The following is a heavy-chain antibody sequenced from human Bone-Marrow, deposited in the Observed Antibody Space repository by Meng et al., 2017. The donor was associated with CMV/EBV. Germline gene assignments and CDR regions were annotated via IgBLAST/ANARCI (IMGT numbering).Heavy chain of an antibody. CDR1: GFTFSSYA. CDR2: IKQDGSEK. Sequence: GESLKISCAASGFTFSSYAMHWVRQAPGKGLEWVANIKQDGSEKYYVDSVKGRFTISRDNAKNSLYLQMNSLRAEDTAVYYCARGGYYDILTGSGIDAFDIWGQGTMVTVSS. D-gene: IGHD3-9*01. J-gene: IGHJ3*02. V-gene: IGHV3-7*01. CDR3: ARGGYYDILTGSGIDAFDI.